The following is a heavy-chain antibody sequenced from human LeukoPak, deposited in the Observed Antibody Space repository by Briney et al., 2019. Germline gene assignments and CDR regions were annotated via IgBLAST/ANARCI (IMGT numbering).Heavy chain of an antibody. J-gene: IGHJ6*02. CDR2: ISHDGSNK. D-gene: IGHD2-2*01. Sequence: GESLRLSCAASGFTFSSYAMHWVRQAPGKGLEWVAVISHDGSNKYYADSVKGRFTISRDNSKNTLYLQMNSLRAEDTAVYYCARDRTNMRYCSSTSCYGYYYYGMDVWGQGTTVTVSS. V-gene: IGHV3-30-3*01. CDR3: ARDRTNMRYCSSTSCYGYYYYGMDV. CDR1: GFTFSSYA.